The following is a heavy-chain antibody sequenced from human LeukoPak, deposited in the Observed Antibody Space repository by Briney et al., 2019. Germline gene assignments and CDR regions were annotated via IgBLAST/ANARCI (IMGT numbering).Heavy chain of an antibody. CDR1: GGTFSSYA. Sequence: GASVKVSCKASGGTFSSYAISWVRQAPGQGLEWMGGIIPIFGTANYAQKFQDRVTMTRDTSTSTVYMELSSLRSEDTAVYYCARGGAYGIPDVWGQGTTVTVSS. D-gene: IGHD3-9*01. CDR3: ARGGAYGIPDV. CDR2: IIPIFGTA. J-gene: IGHJ6*02. V-gene: IGHV1-69*05.